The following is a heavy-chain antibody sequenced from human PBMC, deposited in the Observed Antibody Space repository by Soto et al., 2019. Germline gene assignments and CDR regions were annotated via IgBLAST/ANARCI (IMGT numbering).Heavy chain of an antibody. CDR3: ARHTRSSSWGWFDP. V-gene: IGHV4-39*01. CDR1: GGSIISSSYY. Sequence: PSETLSLTCTFSGGSIISSSYYWGWIRQPPGKGLEWIGSIYYSGSTYYNPSLKSRVTISVDTSKNQFSLKLSSVTAADTAVYYCARHTRSSSWGWFDPWGQGTLVPVSS. D-gene: IGHD6-13*01. J-gene: IGHJ5*02. CDR2: IYYSGST.